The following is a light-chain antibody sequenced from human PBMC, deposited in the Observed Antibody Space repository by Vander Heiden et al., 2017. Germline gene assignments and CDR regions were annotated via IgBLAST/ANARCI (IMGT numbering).Light chain of an antibody. J-gene: IGLJ3*02. CDR2: DAS. CDR3: QVWDSSSDHRV. Sequence: SPVLTQPPSVSVAPGQTATLTFSGNNLRSKSLHCYQQKPGQAPVLVVYDASDRPSGIPERFSGSNSGNTATVTISRVEAGDEDDYYCQVWDSSSDHRVFGGGTKLTVL. CDR1: NLRSKS. V-gene: IGLV3-21*02.